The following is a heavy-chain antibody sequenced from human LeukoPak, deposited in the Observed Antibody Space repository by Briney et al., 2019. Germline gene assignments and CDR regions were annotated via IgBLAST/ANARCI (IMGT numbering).Heavy chain of an antibody. V-gene: IGHV4-34*01. Sequence: SETLSLTCAVYGGSFSGYYWSWIRQPPGKGLEWIGEINHSGSTNYNPSLKSRVTISVDTSKNQFSLKLSSVTAADTAVYYCSRRRGNWEYNEFDYWGQGTLVTVSS. CDR2: INHSGST. D-gene: IGHD1-1*01. J-gene: IGHJ4*02. CDR3: SRRRGNWEYNEFDY. CDR1: GGSFSGYY.